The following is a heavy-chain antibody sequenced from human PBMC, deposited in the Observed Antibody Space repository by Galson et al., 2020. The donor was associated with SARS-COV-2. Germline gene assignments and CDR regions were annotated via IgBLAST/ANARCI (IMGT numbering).Heavy chain of an antibody. V-gene: IGHV3-48*02. J-gene: IGHJ6*02. CDR3: ASNGGADIAAAHYYGMDV. D-gene: IGHD6-13*01. Sequence: GESLKISCAASGFTFSSYSMNWVRQAPGKGLEWVSYISSSSSTIYYADSVKGRFTISRDNAKNSLYLQMNSLRDEDTAVYYCASNGGADIAAAHYYGMDVWGQGTTVTVSS. CDR1: GFTFSSYS. CDR2: ISSSSSTI.